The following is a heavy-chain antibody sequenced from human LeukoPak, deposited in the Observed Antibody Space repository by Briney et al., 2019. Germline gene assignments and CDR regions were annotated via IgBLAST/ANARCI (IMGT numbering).Heavy chain of an antibody. CDR2: IKQDGSEK. D-gene: IGHD3-22*01. J-gene: IGHJ5*02. V-gene: IGHV3-7*04. CDR1: GFTFSSYW. CDR3: ARVLHKRNYDSSDYYGS. Sequence: SGGSLRLSCAASGFTFSSYWMSWVRQAPGKGLEWVANIKQDGSEKYYVDSVKGRFTISRDNAKNSLYLQLNSLRAEDTAVYYCARVLHKRNYDSSDYYGSWGQGTLVTVSS.